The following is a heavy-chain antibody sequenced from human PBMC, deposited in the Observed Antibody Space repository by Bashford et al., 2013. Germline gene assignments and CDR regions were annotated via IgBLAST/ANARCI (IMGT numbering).Heavy chain of an antibody. J-gene: IGHJ4*02. CDR3: AREKDIFDY. CDR2: INPNSGGT. V-gene: IGHV1-2*02. Sequence: VASVKVSCKASGYTLSDYFMHWVRQAPGQGLEWMGWINPNSGGTNYAQKFQGRVTMTWDTSISTASMELSGLRSDDTAVYYCAREKDIFDYWGQGTLVTVSS. CDR1: GYTLSDYF.